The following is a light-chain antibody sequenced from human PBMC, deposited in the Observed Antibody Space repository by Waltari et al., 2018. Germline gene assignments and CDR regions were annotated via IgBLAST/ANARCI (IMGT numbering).Light chain of an antibody. CDR3: SSYAGSNNVV. V-gene: IGLV2-8*01. CDR2: EVS. CDR1: SSDLGGYNY. Sequence: QSALTQPPSASGSPGQSVTISCTGTSSDLGGYNYLSWYQQHPGKAPKLMIYEVSKRPSGVPDRFSGSKSGNTASLTVSGLQAEDEADYYCSSYAGSNNVVFGGGTKLTVL. J-gene: IGLJ2*01.